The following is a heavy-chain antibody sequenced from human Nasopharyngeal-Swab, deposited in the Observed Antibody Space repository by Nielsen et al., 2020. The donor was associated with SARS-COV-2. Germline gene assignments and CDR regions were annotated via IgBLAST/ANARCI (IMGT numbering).Heavy chain of an antibody. V-gene: IGHV5-51*01. CDR3: ARQMGITMVRGVIRADYYYGMDV. D-gene: IGHD3-10*01. CDR1: GYSFTSYW. Sequence: GESLKISCKGSGYSFTSYWIGWVRQMPGKGLEWMGIIYPGDSDTRYSPSFQGQVTISADKSISTAYLQWSSLKASDTAMYYCARQMGITMVRGVIRADYYYGMDVWGQGTTVTASS. CDR2: IYPGDSDT. J-gene: IGHJ6*02.